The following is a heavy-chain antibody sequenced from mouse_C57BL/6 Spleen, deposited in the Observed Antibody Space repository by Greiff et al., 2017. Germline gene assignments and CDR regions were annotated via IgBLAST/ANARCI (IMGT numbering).Heavy chain of an antibody. J-gene: IGHJ3*01. CDR3: ARYYGSSYGFAY. CDR2: INPNNGGT. V-gene: IGHV1-22*01. Sequence: EVQLQPSGPELVKPGASVTMSCKASGYTFTDYNMPWVKQSHGKSLEWIGYINPNNGGTSYNQKFKGKATLTVNKSSSTAYMELRSLTSEDSAVYFCARYYGSSYGFAYWGQGTLVTVSA. CDR1: GYTFTDYN. D-gene: IGHD1-1*01.